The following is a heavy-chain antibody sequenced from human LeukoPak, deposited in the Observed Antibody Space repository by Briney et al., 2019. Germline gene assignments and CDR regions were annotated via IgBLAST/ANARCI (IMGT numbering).Heavy chain of an antibody. D-gene: IGHD6-19*01. CDR2: ISAYNGNT. V-gene: IGHV1-18*01. CDR1: GYTFTSYG. CDR3: ARVGGIAVAGTLDYYYGMDV. Sequence: EASVKVSRKASGYTFTSYGISWVRQAPGQGLEWMGWISAYNGNTNYAQKLQGRVTMTADTSTSTAYMELRSLRSDDTAVYYCARVGGIAVAGTLDYYYGMDVWGQGTTVTVSS. J-gene: IGHJ6*02.